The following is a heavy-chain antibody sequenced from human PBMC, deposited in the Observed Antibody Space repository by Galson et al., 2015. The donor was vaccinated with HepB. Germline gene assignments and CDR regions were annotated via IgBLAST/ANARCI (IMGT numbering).Heavy chain of an antibody. J-gene: IGHJ4*02. D-gene: IGHD3-16*01. CDR1: GFTFSSYG. Sequence: SLRLSCAASGFTFSSYGMHWVRQAPGKGLEWVAIIWYDGSNKYYADSVKGRFTISRDTSKNRLYLQMSSLRVEDTAVYYCARVGGGYGTFEYYLDYWGQGTLVTVSS. CDR2: IWYDGSNK. CDR3: ARVGGGYGTFEYYLDY. V-gene: IGHV3-33*01.